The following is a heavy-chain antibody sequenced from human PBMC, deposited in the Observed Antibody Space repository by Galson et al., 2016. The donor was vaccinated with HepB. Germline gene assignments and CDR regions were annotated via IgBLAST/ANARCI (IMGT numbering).Heavy chain of an antibody. CDR1: GFTFTRYN. Sequence: SLRLSCATSGFTFTRYNMNWVRQAPGKGLEWMAVIWYDGSNKYYADSVKGRFTISRDNSKNALYRQMNSLRAEDTAVYYCARGVGYGSGSHFDYWGQGTLVTVSS. D-gene: IGHD3-10*01. CDR2: IWYDGSNK. CDR3: ARGVGYGSGSHFDY. V-gene: IGHV3-33*08. J-gene: IGHJ4*02.